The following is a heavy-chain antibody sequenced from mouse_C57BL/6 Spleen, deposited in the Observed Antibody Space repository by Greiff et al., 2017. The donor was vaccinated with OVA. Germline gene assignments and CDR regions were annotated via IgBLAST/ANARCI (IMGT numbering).Heavy chain of an antibody. V-gene: IGHV1-26*01. CDR3: ARPYGSSPVGYFDV. CDR2: INPNNGGT. J-gene: IGHJ1*03. D-gene: IGHD1-1*01. CDR1: GYTFTDYY. Sequence: EVQLQQSGPELVKPGASVKISCKASGYTFTDYYMNWVKQSHGKSLEWIGDINPNNGGTSYNQKFKGKATLTVDKSSSTAYMELRSLTSEDSAVYYCARPYGSSPVGYFDVWGTGTTVTVSS.